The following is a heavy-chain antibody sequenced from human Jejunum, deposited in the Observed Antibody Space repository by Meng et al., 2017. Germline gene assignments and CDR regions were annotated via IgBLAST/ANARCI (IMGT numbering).Heavy chain of an antibody. CDR1: GFTFRTRW. Sequence: GRLVGAGGGLVTPGGFLRLSCAASGFTFRTRWMHWVRQAPGRGLEWVSRIDDDGNTIDYAGSVKGRFTISRDNAKNSLYLQMNSLRAEDTAVYYCTTAGAYPFDYWGQGTLVTVSS. V-gene: IGHV3-74*01. CDR2: IDDDGNTI. CDR3: TTAGAYPFDY. J-gene: IGHJ4*02.